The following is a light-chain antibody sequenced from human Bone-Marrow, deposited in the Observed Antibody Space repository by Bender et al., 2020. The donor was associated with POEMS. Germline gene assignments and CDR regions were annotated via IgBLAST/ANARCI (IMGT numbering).Light chain of an antibody. CDR1: NSDVGNWNY. Sequence: QSALTQPRSVSGSPGQSVTISCTGTNSDVGNWNYVSWYQQHPGKAPKLMIYDVIKRPPGVPHRFSGSNSGYTASLTISGLQTEYEADYFCCSYAASYNVSFGGGTKLTVL. CDR3: CSYAASYNVS. J-gene: IGLJ2*01. CDR2: DVI. V-gene: IGLV2-11*01.